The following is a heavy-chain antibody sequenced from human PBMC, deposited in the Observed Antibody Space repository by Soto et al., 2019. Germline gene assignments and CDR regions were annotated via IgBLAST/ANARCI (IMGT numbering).Heavy chain of an antibody. V-gene: IGHV3-23*01. CDR3: AKAGYSSGWYYNSHYGMDV. CDR1: GFTFSSYA. Sequence: PGGSLRLSCAASGFTFSSYAMSWVRQAPGKGLEWVSAISGSGGSTYYADSVKGRFTISRDNSKNTLYLQMNSLRAEDTAVYYCAKAGYSSGWYYNSHYGMDVWGQGTTVTVSS. D-gene: IGHD6-19*01. CDR2: ISGSGGST. J-gene: IGHJ6*02.